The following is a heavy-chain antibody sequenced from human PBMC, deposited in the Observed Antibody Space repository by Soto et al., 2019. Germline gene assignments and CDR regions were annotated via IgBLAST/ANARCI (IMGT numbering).Heavy chain of an antibody. J-gene: IGHJ5*02. CDR3: ARAGLELHNWFDP. D-gene: IGHD1-7*01. V-gene: IGHV3-30-3*01. Sequence: QVQLVESGGGVVQPGRSLRLSCAASGFTFSSYAMHWVRQAPGKGLEWVAVISYDGSNKYYAASVKGRFTISRDNSKNTLYLQMNSLRAEDTAVYYCARAGLELHNWFDPWGQGTLVTVSS. CDR2: ISYDGSNK. CDR1: GFTFSSYA.